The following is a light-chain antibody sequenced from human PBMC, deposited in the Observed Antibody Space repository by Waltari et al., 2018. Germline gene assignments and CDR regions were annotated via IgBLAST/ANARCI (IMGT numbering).Light chain of an antibody. J-gene: IGKJ2*01. CDR3: QQYYDTPYT. CDR2: WAS. V-gene: IGKV4-1*01. Sequence: DIVMTQSPASLAVSLGERATINCKSSQSVLYSSNNKTYLAWYQQKPGQPPKLLIYWASTRESGAPDRFSGSGSGTDFTLTISSLQAEDVAVYYCQQYYDTPYTFGQGTKLEIK. CDR1: QSVLYSSNNKTY.